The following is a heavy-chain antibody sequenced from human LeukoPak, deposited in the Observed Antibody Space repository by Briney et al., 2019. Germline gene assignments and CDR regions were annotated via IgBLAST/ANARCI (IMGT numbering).Heavy chain of an antibody. V-gene: IGHV3-11*04. Sequence: GGSLRLSCAASGFTFSDYYMSWIRQAPGKGLEGGSYISSNGSTIYYADSVKSRFTIYRDNAKNSLYLQMNSLRAEDTAVYYCARARDGYNSGAFDIWGQGTMVTVSS. CDR3: ARARDGYNSGAFDI. CDR1: GFTFSDYY. CDR2: ISSNGSTI. J-gene: IGHJ3*02. D-gene: IGHD5-24*01.